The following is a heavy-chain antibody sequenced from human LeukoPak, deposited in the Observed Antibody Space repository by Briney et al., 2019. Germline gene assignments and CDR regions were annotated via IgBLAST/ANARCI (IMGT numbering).Heavy chain of an antibody. J-gene: IGHJ4*02. CDR1: GDSISTSSYY. Sequence: SETLSLTCTVSGDSISTSSYYWAWVRQPPGRGLEWLGSIYYSGITHYNPSLKSRLTIYVDTSRNQFSLHLFSVTAADTAVFYCARSEYDDFTQIDSWGQGTLVTVSS. CDR3: ARSEYDDFTQIDS. V-gene: IGHV4-39*01. CDR2: IYYSGIT. D-gene: IGHD3/OR15-3a*01.